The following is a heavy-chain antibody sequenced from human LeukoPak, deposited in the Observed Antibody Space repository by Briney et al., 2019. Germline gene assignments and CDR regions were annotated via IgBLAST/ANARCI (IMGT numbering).Heavy chain of an antibody. CDR1: GFTFTYFA. V-gene: IGHV3-30*02. D-gene: IGHD3-10*01. Sequence: GGSLRLSCAASGFTFTYFAMHWVRQAPGTGLEWVAYIRYDGAVKHYADFAKGRFTISRDDTKNTLSLQMDGLRTEDTAMYYCAKDGSWSYYDWGQGTQVTVSS. J-gene: IGHJ4*02. CDR2: IRYDGAVK. CDR3: AKDGSWSYYD.